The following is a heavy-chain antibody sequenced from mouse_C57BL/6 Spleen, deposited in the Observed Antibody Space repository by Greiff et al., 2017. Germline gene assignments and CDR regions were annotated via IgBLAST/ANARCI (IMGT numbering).Heavy chain of an antibody. CDR2: IDPNSGGT. Sequence: QVQLKESGAELVKPGASVKLSCKASGYTFTSYWMHWVKQRPGRGLEWIGRIDPNSGGTKYNEKFKSKATLTVDKPSSTAYMQLSSLTSEDSAVYYCAREELTGPYYYAMDYWGQGTSVTVSS. CDR3: AREELTGPYYYAMDY. V-gene: IGHV1-72*01. D-gene: IGHD4-1*01. J-gene: IGHJ4*01. CDR1: GYTFTSYW.